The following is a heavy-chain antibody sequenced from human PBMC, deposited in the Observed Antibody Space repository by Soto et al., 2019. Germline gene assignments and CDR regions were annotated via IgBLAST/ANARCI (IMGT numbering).Heavy chain of an antibody. CDR1: GGSISSGCYS. CDR2: IYHSGST. V-gene: IGHV4-30-2*01. J-gene: IGHJ6*02. Sequence: SETLSLTCAVSGGSISSGCYSWGWIRQPPGKGLEWIGYIYHSGSTYYNPSLKSRVTISVDRYKNQFSLKLSSVTAADTAVYDCARELTGGGMDVWGQGTTVTVSS. CDR3: ARELTGGGMDV.